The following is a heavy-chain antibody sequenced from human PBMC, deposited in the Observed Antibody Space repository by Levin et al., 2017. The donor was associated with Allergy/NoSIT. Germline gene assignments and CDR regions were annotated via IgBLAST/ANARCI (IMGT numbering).Heavy chain of an antibody. V-gene: IGHV3-30*18. CDR3: AKARYGDYAGYYYYYGMDV. CDR1: GFTFSSYG. J-gene: IGHJ6*02. D-gene: IGHD4-17*01. Sequence: GGSLRLSCAASGFTFSSYGMHWVRQAPGKGLEWVAVISYDGSNKYYADSVKGRFTISRDNSKNTLYLQMNSLRVEDTAVYYCAKARYGDYAGYYYYYGMDVWGQGTTVTVSS. CDR2: ISYDGSNK.